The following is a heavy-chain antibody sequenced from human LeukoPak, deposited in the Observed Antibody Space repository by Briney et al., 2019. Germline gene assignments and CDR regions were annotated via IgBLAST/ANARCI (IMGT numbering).Heavy chain of an antibody. CDR2: IIPILGIA. J-gene: IGHJ4*02. Sequence: SVKVSCKAPGGTFSSYAISWVRQAPGQGLEWMGRIIPILGIANYAQKSQGRVTITADKSTSTAYMELSSLRSEDTAVYYCAAATTTLGPFDYWGQGTLVTVSS. D-gene: IGHD5-12*01. CDR3: AAATTTLGPFDY. CDR1: GGTFSSYA. V-gene: IGHV1-69*04.